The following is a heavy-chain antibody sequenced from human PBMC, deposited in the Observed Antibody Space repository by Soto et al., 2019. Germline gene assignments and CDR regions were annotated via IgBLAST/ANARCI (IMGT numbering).Heavy chain of an antibody. D-gene: IGHD2-2*01. Sequence: GGSLRLSCAASGFTFSSYSMNWVRQAPGKGLEWVSSISSSSSYIYYADSVKGRFTISRDNAKNSLYLQMNSLRAEDTAVYYCARGFRPDIVVVPAAMPYMDVWGKGTTVTVSS. CDR1: GFTFSSYS. V-gene: IGHV3-21*01. J-gene: IGHJ6*04. CDR3: ARGFRPDIVVVPAAMPYMDV. CDR2: ISSSSSYI.